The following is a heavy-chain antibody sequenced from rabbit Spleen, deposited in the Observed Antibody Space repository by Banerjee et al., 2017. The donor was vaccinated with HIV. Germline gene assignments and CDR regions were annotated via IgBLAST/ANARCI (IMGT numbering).Heavy chain of an antibody. CDR2: IDAGSSGST. CDR3: VRDRYVGSSGYAFNL. CDR1: GFSFSSSYW. Sequence: QEQLEESGGDLVKPGASLTLTCTASGFSFSSSYWICWVRQAPGKGLEWIACIDAGSSGSTYYASWAKGRFTISKTSSTTVTLQMTSLTVADTATYFCVRDRYVGSSGYAFNLWGQGTLVTVS. V-gene: IGHV1S45*01. D-gene: IGHD8-1*01. J-gene: IGHJ4*01.